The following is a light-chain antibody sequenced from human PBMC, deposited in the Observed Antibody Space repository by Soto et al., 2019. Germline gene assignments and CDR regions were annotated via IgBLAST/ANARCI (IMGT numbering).Light chain of an antibody. V-gene: IGKV1-17*01. Sequence: DLQMTQSPSSLSASVEDRVTITYRASQGIRNDLGWFQQNPGKAPNRLIYAASSLQSGVPSRFSDSGSGTEFTLTVSSLQPEDFATYYCLQQSSYPPLTFGGRTRVEIK. CDR1: QGIRND. CDR3: LQQSSYPPLT. J-gene: IGKJ4*01. CDR2: AAS.